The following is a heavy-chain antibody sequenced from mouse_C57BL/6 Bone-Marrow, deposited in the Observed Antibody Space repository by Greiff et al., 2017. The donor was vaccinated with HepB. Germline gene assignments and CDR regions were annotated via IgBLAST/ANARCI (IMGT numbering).Heavy chain of an antibody. CDR3: ASLAYYSKTYYAMDY. Sequence: EVQLQESGPGLVKPSQSLSLTCSVTGYSITSGYYWNWIRQFPGNKLEWMGYISYDGSNNYNPSLKNRISITRDTSKNQFFLKLNSVTTEDTATYYCASLAYYSKTYYAMDYWGQGTSVTVSS. CDR2: ISYDGSN. V-gene: IGHV3-6*01. D-gene: IGHD2-5*01. CDR1: GYSITSGYY. J-gene: IGHJ4*01.